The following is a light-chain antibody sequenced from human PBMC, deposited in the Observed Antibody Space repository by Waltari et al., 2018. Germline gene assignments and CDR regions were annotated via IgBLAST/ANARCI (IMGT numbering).Light chain of an antibody. CDR2: DAS. CDR1: QSIYNH. Sequence: DIQMTQSPSPLSAAVGDTVTITCRARQSIYNHLNWYQERPGQAPTLLISDASTVQSGIPSRFSGSGYGTDFTLTISSLQPEDFATYYCQQSYNTFAFPFGGGTTVDIK. V-gene: IGKV1-39*01. J-gene: IGKJ4*02. CDR3: QQSYNTFAFP.